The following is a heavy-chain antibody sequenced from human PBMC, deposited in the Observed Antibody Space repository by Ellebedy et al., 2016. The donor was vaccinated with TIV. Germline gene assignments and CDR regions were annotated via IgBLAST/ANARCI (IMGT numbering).Heavy chain of an antibody. CDR2: IKEDGSEK. CDR1: GFPFRSEW. CDR3: ARAHF. D-gene: IGHD3-3*02. Sequence: GESLKISCVASGFPFRSEWMSSVRQAPGKGLEWVANIKEDGSEKDYVDLVKGRFTISRDNAKNSLYLQMNNLRVEDTAVYYCARAHFWGQGTLVTVSS. J-gene: IGHJ4*02. V-gene: IGHV3-7*01.